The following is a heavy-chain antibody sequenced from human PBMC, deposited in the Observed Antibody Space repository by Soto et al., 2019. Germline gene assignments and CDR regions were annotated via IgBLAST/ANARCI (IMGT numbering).Heavy chain of an antibody. CDR2: IYWDDDM. CDR3: AHRKLVAGYSYGTPFDS. J-gene: IGHJ4*02. D-gene: IGHD5-18*01. Sequence: QITLKESGPTLVKPTQTLTLTCTFSGFSLSTTGVSVGWIRQPPGKALEWLALIYWDDDMRYSPSLKSRLTITKDTSNNHVVLTMTNMDPVDTATYYCAHRKLVAGYSYGTPFDSWGQGTLVTVSS. V-gene: IGHV2-5*02. CDR1: GFSLSTTGVS.